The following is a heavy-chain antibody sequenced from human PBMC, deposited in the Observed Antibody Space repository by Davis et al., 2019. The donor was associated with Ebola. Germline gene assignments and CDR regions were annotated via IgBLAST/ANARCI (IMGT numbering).Heavy chain of an antibody. D-gene: IGHD2-8*01. CDR2: ISAYNGNT. V-gene: IGHV1-18*04. CDR3: ARGGGVLMVYAHSGMDV. J-gene: IGHJ6*04. CDR1: GYTFTSYY. Sequence: ASVTVSCKASGYTFTSYYMHWVRQAPGQGLEWMGWISAYNGNTNYAQKLQGRVTMTTDTSTSTAYMELRSLRSDDTAVYYCARGGGVLMVYAHSGMDVWGKGTTVTVSS.